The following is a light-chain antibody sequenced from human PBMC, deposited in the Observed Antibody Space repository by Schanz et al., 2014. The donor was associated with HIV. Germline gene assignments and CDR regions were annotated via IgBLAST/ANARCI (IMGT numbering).Light chain of an antibody. CDR2: STT. J-gene: IGLJ3*02. V-gene: IGLV7-46*01. CDR3: LLTYGGTQV. Sequence: QAVVTQEPSLTVSPGGTVTLTCGSSTGAVTSGHYPYWFQQKPGQAPRTLIYSTTYRHSWTPARFSGSLLGGKAALTLSGVQPEDEAEYYCLLTYGGTQVFGGGTKLTVL. CDR1: TGAVTSGHY.